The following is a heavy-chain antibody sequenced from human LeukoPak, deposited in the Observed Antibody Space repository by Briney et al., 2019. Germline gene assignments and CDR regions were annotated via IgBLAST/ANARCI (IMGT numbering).Heavy chain of an antibody. CDR2: IKQNGSQK. J-gene: IGHJ4*02. CDR1: GFTFSTFW. V-gene: IGHV3-7*04. D-gene: IGHD5-24*01. CDR3: TGGQGRLQPY. Sequence: GGSLRLSCATSGFTFSTFWMSWVRQAPGKGLEWVANIKQNGSQKNYVNSVMGRFTISIDNAKNSVYLQMDSLRAEDTAVYYCTGGQGRLQPYWGQGTLVTVSS.